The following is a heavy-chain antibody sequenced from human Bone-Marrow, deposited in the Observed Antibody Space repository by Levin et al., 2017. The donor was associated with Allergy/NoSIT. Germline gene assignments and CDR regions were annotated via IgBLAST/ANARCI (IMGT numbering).Heavy chain of an antibody. Sequence: PGESLKTSCKTSGFNFNLYGIIWVRQAPGQGLEWMGWISGHNGKTDYAQKFQGRVSMTTDTSTSTAYMELRNLRSDDTAMFYCARVFYFDSSGYYDPWGQGTLVTVSS. J-gene: IGHJ5*02. CDR3: ARVFYFDSSGYYDP. CDR1: GFNFNLYG. D-gene: IGHD3-22*01. V-gene: IGHV1-18*01. CDR2: ISGHNGKT.